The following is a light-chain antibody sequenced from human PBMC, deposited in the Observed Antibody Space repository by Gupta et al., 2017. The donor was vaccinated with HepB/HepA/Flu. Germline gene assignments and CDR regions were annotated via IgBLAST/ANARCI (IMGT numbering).Light chain of an antibody. J-gene: IGKJ4*01. CDR1: QGISSW. CDR3: QQANSFPLT. V-gene: IGKV1-12*01. Sequence: DIQMTQSPSSVSASVGDRVSLTCRASQGISSWLAWYQHKPGKAPNLLIYAASSLQSGVPSRFSGSGAGTDFTLTISSLQPEDFATYYCQQANSFPLTFGGGTKVEIK. CDR2: AAS.